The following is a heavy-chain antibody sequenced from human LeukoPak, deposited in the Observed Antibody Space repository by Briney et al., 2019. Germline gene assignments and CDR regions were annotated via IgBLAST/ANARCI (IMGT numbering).Heavy chain of an antibody. CDR2: ISSSGSNI. CDR3: AREVVTTYYYYYYGMDV. V-gene: IGHV3-48*03. D-gene: IGHD4-23*01. J-gene: IGHJ6*02. Sequence: PGGSLRLSCVASGFTFNIYAMTWVRQAPGKGLEWVSYISSSGSNIFYTDSVKGRFTISRDNAKNSLYLQMNSLRAEDTAVYYCAREVVTTYYYYYYGMDVWGQGTTVTVSS. CDR1: GFTFNIYA.